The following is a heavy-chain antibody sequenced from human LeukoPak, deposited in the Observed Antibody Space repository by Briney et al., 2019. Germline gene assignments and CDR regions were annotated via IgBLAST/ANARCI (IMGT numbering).Heavy chain of an antibody. D-gene: IGHD3-22*01. Sequence: SVKVSCKASGGTFSSYAISWVRQAPGQGLEWMGGIIPIFGTASYAQKFQGRVTITTDESTSTAYMELSSLRSEDTAVYYCVCDHYYDSSGHAFDIWGQGTMVTVSS. V-gene: IGHV1-69*05. J-gene: IGHJ3*02. CDR3: VCDHYYDSSGHAFDI. CDR1: GGTFSSYA. CDR2: IIPIFGTA.